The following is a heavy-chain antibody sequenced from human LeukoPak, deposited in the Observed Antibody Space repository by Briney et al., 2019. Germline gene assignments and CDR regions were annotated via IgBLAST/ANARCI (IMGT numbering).Heavy chain of an antibody. V-gene: IGHV1-69*13. Sequence: SVKVSYKASGGTFSSYAISWVRQAPGQGLEWMGGIIPIFGTANYAQKFQGRVTITADESTSTAYMELSSLRSEDTAVYYCARSGYSSGWHYFDYWGQGTLVTVSS. CDR2: IIPIFGTA. CDR1: GGTFSSYA. J-gene: IGHJ4*02. CDR3: ARSGYSSGWHYFDY. D-gene: IGHD6-19*01.